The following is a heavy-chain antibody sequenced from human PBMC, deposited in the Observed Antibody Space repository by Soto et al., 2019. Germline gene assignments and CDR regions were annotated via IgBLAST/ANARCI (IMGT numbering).Heavy chain of an antibody. CDR1: GFTFSNVW. Sequence: EVQLVESGGGLVKPGGSLRLSCAGSGFTFSNVWMNWVRQAPGKGLEWVGRIKSETDGGTIDYAAPVKGRFTISRDDSNNTLYLQMNRLKPEDTATYYCTPLALKYNSDWYPLSDWGQGTRVTVSS. V-gene: IGHV3-15*07. CDR2: IKSETDGGTI. J-gene: IGHJ4*02. CDR3: TPLALKYNSDWYPLSD. D-gene: IGHD6-19*01.